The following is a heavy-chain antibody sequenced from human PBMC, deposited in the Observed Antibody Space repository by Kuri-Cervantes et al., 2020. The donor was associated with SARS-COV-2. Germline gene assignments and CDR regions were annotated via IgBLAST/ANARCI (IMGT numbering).Heavy chain of an antibody. CDR2: ISSNGGST. CDR3: VMDGDHWNFDY. Sequence: GESLKISCSASGFTISSYAMHWVRQAPGKGLEYVSAISSNGGSTYYADSVYSRFTISRDNSKNTLYLQMSSLKAEDTSVYYCVMDGDHWNFDYWGQGTLVTVSS. CDR1: GFTISSYA. V-gene: IGHV3-64D*06. J-gene: IGHJ4*02. D-gene: IGHD1-1*01.